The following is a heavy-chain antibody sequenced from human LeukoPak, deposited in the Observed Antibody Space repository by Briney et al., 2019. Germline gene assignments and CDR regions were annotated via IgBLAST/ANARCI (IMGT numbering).Heavy chain of an antibody. V-gene: IGHV3-66*01. Sequence: PGGSLRLSCAASGFTVSSNYMSWVRQAPGKGLEWVSVIYSGGSTYYADSVKGRFTISRDNSKNTLYLQMNSLRAEDTAVYYCARTSMVRGKGNWFDPWGQGTLVTVSS. CDR1: GFTVSSNY. J-gene: IGHJ5*02. CDR3: ARTSMVRGKGNWFDP. CDR2: IYSGGST. D-gene: IGHD3-10*01.